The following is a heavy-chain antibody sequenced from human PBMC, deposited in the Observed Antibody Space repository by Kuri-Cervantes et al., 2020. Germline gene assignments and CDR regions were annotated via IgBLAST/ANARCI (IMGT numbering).Heavy chain of an antibody. CDR3: VKALLRYFDFGGKYDLDV. J-gene: IGHJ6*02. V-gene: IGHV3-30*18. CDR1: GFTFSSYG. Sequence: GESLKISCAASGFTFSSYGMHWVRQAPGKGLEWVAIISYDGNNRYYADSVKGRFTVSRDNSKNTLHLQMSSLRAADTAVFFCVKALLRYFDFGGKYDLDVWGQGTTVTVSS. D-gene: IGHD3-9*01. CDR2: ISYDGNNR.